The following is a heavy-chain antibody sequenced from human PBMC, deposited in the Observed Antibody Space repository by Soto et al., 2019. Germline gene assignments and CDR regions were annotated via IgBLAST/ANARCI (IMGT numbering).Heavy chain of an antibody. CDR3: ARAADDFWSGYWLPSYYYYGMDV. V-gene: IGHV1-69*13. Sequence: RASVKVSCKASGGTFSSYAISWVRQAPGQGLEWMGGIIPIFGTANYAQKFQGRVTITADESTSTAYMELSSLRSEDTAVYYCARAADDFWSGYWLPSYYYYGMDVWGQGTTVTV. CDR1: GGTFSSYA. J-gene: IGHJ6*02. CDR2: IIPIFGTA. D-gene: IGHD3-3*01.